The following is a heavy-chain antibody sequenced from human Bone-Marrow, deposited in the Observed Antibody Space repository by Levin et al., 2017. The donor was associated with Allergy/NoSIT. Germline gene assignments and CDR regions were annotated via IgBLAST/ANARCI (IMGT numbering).Heavy chain of an antibody. CDR2: TYYRSKWYN. Sequence: SETLSLTCAISGDSVSNNNAAWNWIRQSPSRGLEWLGRTYYRSKWYNDYAAFMKGRMSVNSDTSKNQFSLQLNSVTPEDTAVYYCARAPIAVAGTWYFDNWGQGTLITVSS. V-gene: IGHV6-1*01. CDR1: GDSVSNNNAA. D-gene: IGHD6-19*01. J-gene: IGHJ4*02. CDR3: ARAPIAVAGTWYFDN.